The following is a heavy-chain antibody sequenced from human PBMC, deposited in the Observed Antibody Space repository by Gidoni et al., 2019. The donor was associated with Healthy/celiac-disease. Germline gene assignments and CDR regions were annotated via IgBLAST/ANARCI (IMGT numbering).Heavy chain of an antibody. J-gene: IGHJ6*02. D-gene: IGHD1-26*01. CDR2: INHSGST. CDR3: ARGLGIYYYYGMDV. V-gene: IGHV4-34*01. Sequence: QVQLQQWGAGLLKPSETLSLTCAVYGGSFSGYYWSWIRQPPGKGLEWIGEINHSGSTNYNPSLKSRVTISVDTSKNQFSLKLSSVTAADTAVYYCARGLGIYYYYGMDVWGQGTTVTVSS. CDR1: GGSFSGYY.